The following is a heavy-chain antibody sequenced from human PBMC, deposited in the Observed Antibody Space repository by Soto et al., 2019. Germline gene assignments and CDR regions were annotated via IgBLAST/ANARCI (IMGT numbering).Heavy chain of an antibody. Sequence: PGGSLRLSCAASGFTFSSYGMSWVRQAPGKGLEWVANIKQDGSEKYYVDSVKGRFTISRDNAKNSLYLQMNSLRAEDTAVYYCARLANGKGYWGQGTLVTVSS. CDR1: GFTFSSYG. D-gene: IGHD1-26*01. J-gene: IGHJ4*02. V-gene: IGHV3-7*01. CDR3: ARLANGKGY. CDR2: IKQDGSEK.